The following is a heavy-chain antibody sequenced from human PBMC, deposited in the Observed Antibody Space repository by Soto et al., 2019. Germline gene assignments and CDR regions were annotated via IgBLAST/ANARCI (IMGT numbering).Heavy chain of an antibody. CDR3: AKRPCTHDH. CDR1: GFTFTSYA. J-gene: IGHJ4*02. Sequence: QAGGSLRLSCAAYGFTFTSYAMSWVRQAPGKGLEWVSATLGRGGSTYYADSVKGRFTISRDKSKNTLYLQKNSLRATDTAVYYCAKRPCTHDHWGQGTLAIVSS. D-gene: IGHD2-8*01. CDR2: TLGRGGST. V-gene: IGHV3-23*01.